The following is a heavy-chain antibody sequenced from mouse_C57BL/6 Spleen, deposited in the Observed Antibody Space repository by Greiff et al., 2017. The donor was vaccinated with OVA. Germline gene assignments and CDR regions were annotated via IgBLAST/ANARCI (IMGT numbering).Heavy chain of an antibody. Sequence: EVKVVESEGGLVQPGSSMKLSCTASGFTFSDYYMAWVRQVPEKGLEWVANINYDGSSTYYLDSLKSRFIISRDNAKNMLYLQMSSLKSEDTATYYCARASAYYSNPWYFDVWGTGTTVTVSS. CDR2: INYDGSST. CDR3: ARASAYYSNPWYFDV. D-gene: IGHD2-5*01. CDR1: GFTFSDYY. V-gene: IGHV5-16*01. J-gene: IGHJ1*03.